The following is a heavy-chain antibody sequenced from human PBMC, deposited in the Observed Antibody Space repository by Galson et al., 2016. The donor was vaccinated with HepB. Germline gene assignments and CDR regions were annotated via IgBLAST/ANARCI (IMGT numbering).Heavy chain of an antibody. CDR2: ISVYRTI. CDR3: ARSVEGHFDY. CDR1: GFTFRSYS. Sequence: SLRLSCAASGFTFRSYSMNWVRQAPGKGLEWVSYISVYRTIYYADSVKDRFTISRDNARNSLYLQMNTLRADDTAVYYCARSVEGHFDYWGQGILVTVSS. D-gene: IGHD1-1*01. V-gene: IGHV3-48*04. J-gene: IGHJ4*02.